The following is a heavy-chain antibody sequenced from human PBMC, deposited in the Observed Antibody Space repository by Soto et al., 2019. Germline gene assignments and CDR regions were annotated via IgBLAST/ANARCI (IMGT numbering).Heavy chain of an antibody. D-gene: IGHD4-17*01. CDR1: GGSINYSY. V-gene: IGHV4-59*01. CDR3: ARVNYGDYYYGMDV. J-gene: IGHJ6*02. Sequence: SETLSLTCTVSGGSINYSYWTWIRQPPGKGLEGSGYISYTGSADYNASLKSRLTISVDTYKNQFSLKLSSVTAADTALYYCARVNYGDYYYGMDVWGQGTTAPVSS. CDR2: ISYTGSA.